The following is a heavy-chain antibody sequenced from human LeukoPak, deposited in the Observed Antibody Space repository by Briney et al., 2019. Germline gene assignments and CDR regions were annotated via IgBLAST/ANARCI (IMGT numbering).Heavy chain of an antibody. J-gene: IGHJ4*02. Sequence: ASVRVSCKASGYTFTSYYMHWVRQAPGQGLEWMGIINPTRDSTSYAQKFQGRVTMTRDTSTSTVYMELSSLRSEDTAVYYCARGGGVGSGSYTIQEDWGQGTLVTVSS. D-gene: IGHD3-10*01. CDR1: GYTFTSYY. CDR3: ARGGGVGSGSYTIQED. V-gene: IGHV1-46*01. CDR2: INPTRDST.